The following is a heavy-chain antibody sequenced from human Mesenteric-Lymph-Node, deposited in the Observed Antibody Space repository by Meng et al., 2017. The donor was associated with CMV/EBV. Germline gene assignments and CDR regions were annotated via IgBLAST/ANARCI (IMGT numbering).Heavy chain of an antibody. Sequence: GESLKISCAASGFSFSDYVMNWVRQAPGKGLEWVSSISSSSSYIYYADSVKGRFTISRDNAKNSLYLQMNSLRAEDTAVYYCARDRVDCSSTSCHYGMDVWGQGTTVTVSS. D-gene: IGHD2-2*01. CDR3: ARDRVDCSSTSCHYGMDV. CDR1: GFSFSDYV. J-gene: IGHJ6*01. CDR2: ISSSSSYI. V-gene: IGHV3-21*01.